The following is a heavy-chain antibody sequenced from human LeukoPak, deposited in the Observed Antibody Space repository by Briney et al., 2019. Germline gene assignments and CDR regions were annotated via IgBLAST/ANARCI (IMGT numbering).Heavy chain of an antibody. CDR1: GGSFSGYY. D-gene: IGHD3-9*01. Sequence: SETLSLTCAVYGGSFSGYYWSWIRQPPGKGLEWIGEINHSGSTNYNPSLKSRVTISVDTSKNQFSLKLSSVTAADTAVYYRASREGYDILTGYTPIDYWGQGTLVTVSS. CDR2: INHSGST. CDR3: ASREGYDILTGYTPIDY. J-gene: IGHJ4*02. V-gene: IGHV4-34*01.